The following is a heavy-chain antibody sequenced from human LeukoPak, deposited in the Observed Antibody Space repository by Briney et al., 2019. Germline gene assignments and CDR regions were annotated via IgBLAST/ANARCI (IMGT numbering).Heavy chain of an antibody. Sequence: PGGSLRLSCAASGFTFSSYAMSWVRQAPGKGLEWVSAINDSDGNTYHADSVKGRFTISRDNSKNTLYLQMNSLRAEDTAVYYCAKLVSKYWGQGTLVTVSS. J-gene: IGHJ4*02. CDR1: GFTFSSYA. CDR3: AKLVSKY. V-gene: IGHV3-23*01. CDR2: INDSDGNT. D-gene: IGHD5/OR15-5a*01.